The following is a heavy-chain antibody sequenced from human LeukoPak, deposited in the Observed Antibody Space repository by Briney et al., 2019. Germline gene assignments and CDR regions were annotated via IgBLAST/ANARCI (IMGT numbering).Heavy chain of an antibody. V-gene: IGHV4-39*01. CDR2: INHSGST. J-gene: IGHJ4*02. CDR3: ARQPGYCSSTSCYGIDY. CDR1: GGSISSSSYY. Sequence: TPSETLSLTCTVSGGSISSSSYYWGWIRQPPGKGLEWIGEINHSGSTNYNPSLKSRVTISVDTSKNQFSLKLSSVTAADTAVYYCARQPGYCSSTSCYGIDYWGQGTLVTVSS. D-gene: IGHD2-2*01.